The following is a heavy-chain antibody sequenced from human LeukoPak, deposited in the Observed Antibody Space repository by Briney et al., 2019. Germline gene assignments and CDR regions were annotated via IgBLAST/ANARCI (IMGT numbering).Heavy chain of an antibody. V-gene: IGHV1-2*02. CDR1: GYTFTGYY. CDR3: ARDGRRDCGGDCYPDY. D-gene: IGHD2-21*02. Sequence: ASVKVSCKASGYTFTGYYMHWVRQAPGQGLEWMGWINPNSGGTNYAQKFQGRVTMTRDTSISKAYMELSRLRSDDTAVYYCARDGRRDCGGDCYPDYWGQGTLVTVSS. CDR2: INPNSGGT. J-gene: IGHJ4*02.